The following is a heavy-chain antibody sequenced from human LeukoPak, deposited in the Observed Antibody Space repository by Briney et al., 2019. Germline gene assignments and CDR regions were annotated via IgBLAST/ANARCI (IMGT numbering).Heavy chain of an antibody. CDR1: GGSISSYY. D-gene: IGHD2-15*01. CDR2: IYYSGST. V-gene: IGHV4-59*01. Sequence: PSETLSLTCTVSGGSISSYYWSWIRRPPGKGLEWIGYIYYSGSTNYNPSLKSRVTISVDTSKNQFSLKLISVTAADTAVYYCARATGYCSGGSCYSEPGAFDIWGQGTMVTVSS. CDR3: ARATGYCSGGSCYSEPGAFDI. J-gene: IGHJ3*02.